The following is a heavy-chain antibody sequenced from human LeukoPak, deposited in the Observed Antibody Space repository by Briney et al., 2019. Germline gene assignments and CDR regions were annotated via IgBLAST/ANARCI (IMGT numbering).Heavy chain of an antibody. CDR3: ARIRITTFGVVNY. CDR2: ISYDGSNK. J-gene: IGHJ4*02. Sequence: PGRSLRLSCAASGFTFSSYAMHWVRQAPGKGLEWVAVISYDGSNKYYADSVKGRFTISRDNSKNTLYLQMNSLRAEDTAVYYCARIRITTFGVVNYWGQGTRVTVSS. D-gene: IGHD3-3*01. V-gene: IGHV3-30-3*01. CDR1: GFTFSSYA.